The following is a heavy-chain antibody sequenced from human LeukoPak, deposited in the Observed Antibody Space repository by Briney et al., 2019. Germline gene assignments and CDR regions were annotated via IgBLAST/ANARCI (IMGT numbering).Heavy chain of an antibody. D-gene: IGHD3-22*01. CDR2: ISYDGSSK. Sequence: RSLRLSCAASGFTFSSYAMHWVRQAPGKGLEWVAVISYDGSSKYYADSVKGRFTISRDNSKNTLYLQMNSLRAEDTAVYYCAREYYYDSSGPFDYWGQGTLVTVSS. J-gene: IGHJ4*02. V-gene: IGHV3-30*04. CDR1: GFTFSSYA. CDR3: AREYYYDSSGPFDY.